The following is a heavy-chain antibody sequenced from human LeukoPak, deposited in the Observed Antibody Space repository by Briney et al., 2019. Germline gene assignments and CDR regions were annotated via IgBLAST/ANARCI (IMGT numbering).Heavy chain of an antibody. CDR1: GFIFSDFE. Sequence: GGSLRLSCGASGFIFSDFEMNWVRQAPGKGLGWVAYISSSGSTIYYADSLRGRFTVSRDNARNSLYLQMNSLRLEDTAVYYCAREDGEGIFYYMDVWGQGTTVTVS. J-gene: IGHJ6*03. D-gene: IGHD2-21*01. CDR2: ISSSGSTI. CDR3: AREDGEGIFYYMDV. V-gene: IGHV3-48*03.